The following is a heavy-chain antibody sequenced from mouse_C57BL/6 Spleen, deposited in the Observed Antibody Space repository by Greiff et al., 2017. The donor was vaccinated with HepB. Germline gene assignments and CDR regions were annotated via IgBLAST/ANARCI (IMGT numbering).Heavy chain of an antibody. D-gene: IGHD1-1*01. Sequence: QVQLKESGAELVKPGASVKISCKASGYAFSSYWMNWVKQRPGKGLEWIGQIYPGDGDTNYNGKFKGKATLTADKSSSTAYMQLSSLTSEDSAVYFCARVSDYYGSSFDYWGQGTTLTVSS. CDR1: GYAFSSYW. CDR2: IYPGDGDT. V-gene: IGHV1-80*01. CDR3: ARVSDYYGSSFDY. J-gene: IGHJ2*01.